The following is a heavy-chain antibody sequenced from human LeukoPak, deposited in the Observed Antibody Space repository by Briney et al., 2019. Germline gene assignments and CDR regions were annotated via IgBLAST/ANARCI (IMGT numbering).Heavy chain of an antibody. CDR1: GFTFSNAW. CDR2: ISYDGSNK. Sequence: GGSLRLSCAASGFTFSNAWMSWVRQAPGKGLEWVAVISYDGSNKHYADFVKGRFTISRDNSKNTLYLQMNSLRAEDTAVYYCAKDHPMVRGVIDYWGQGTLVTVSS. V-gene: IGHV3-30*18. D-gene: IGHD3-10*01. J-gene: IGHJ4*02. CDR3: AKDHPMVRGVIDY.